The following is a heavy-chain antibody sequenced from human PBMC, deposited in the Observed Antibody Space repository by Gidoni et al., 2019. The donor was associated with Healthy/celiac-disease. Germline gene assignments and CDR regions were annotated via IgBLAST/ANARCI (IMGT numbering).Heavy chain of an antibody. CDR1: GYTFTSYY. J-gene: IGHJ4*02. CDR2: INPSGGST. V-gene: IGHV1-46*01. CDR3: AREYYDSSGYPSGYDY. D-gene: IGHD3-22*01. Sequence: QVQLVQSGAEVKKPGASVKVSCKASGYTFTSYYMHWVRQAPGQGLEWMGIINPSGGSTSYAQKFQGRVTMTRDTSTSTVYMELSSLRSEDTAVYYCAREYYDSSGYPSGYDYWGQGTLVTVSS.